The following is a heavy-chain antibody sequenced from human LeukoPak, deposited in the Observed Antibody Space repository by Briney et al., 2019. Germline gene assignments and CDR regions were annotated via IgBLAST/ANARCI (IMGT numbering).Heavy chain of an antibody. D-gene: IGHD2-8*01. Sequence: ASVKVSCKASGYTFTSYDINWVRQATGQELEWMGWMNPNSGNTGYAQKFQGRVTITRNTSISTAYMELSSLRSEDTAVYYCARAGRYCTNGVCYTDARFDPWGQGTLVTVSS. V-gene: IGHV1-8*03. J-gene: IGHJ5*02. CDR3: ARAGRYCTNGVCYTDARFDP. CDR2: MNPNSGNT. CDR1: GYTFTSYD.